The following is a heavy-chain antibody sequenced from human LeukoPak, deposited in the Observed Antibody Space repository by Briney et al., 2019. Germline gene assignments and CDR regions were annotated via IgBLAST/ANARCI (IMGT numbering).Heavy chain of an antibody. D-gene: IGHD3-10*01. CDR1: GFTFSSYG. CDR2: IWYDGSNK. J-gene: IGHJ4*02. V-gene: IGHV3-33*01. Sequence: GGSLRLSCAASGFTFSSYGMHWVRQAPGKGLEWVAVIWYDGSNKYYADSVKGRFTISRDNSKNTLYLQMNSLRAEDTAVYYCARDQGQLWFEEGEPGDYWGQGTLVTVSS. CDR3: ARDQGQLWFEEGEPGDY.